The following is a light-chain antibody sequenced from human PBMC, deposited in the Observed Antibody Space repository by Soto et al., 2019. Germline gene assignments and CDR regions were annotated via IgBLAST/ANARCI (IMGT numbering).Light chain of an antibody. CDR3: QHYCSYPHT. J-gene: IGKJ2*01. CDR2: AAS. V-gene: IGKV1-8*01. Sequence: AIRMTQSPSSFSASPGDRVTITCRASQDISNYLAWYQQKPGKAPKLLIYAASSLQSGVPSRVSGSGSGTDFTLTISCLQSEDFATYSCQHYCSYPHTFGQGTKLEIK. CDR1: QDISNY.